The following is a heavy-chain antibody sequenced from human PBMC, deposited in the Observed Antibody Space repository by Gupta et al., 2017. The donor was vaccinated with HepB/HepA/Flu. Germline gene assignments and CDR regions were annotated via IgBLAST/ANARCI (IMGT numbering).Heavy chain of an antibody. CDR1: GFSRSTGGVG. Sequence: QITLKESGPTLVKPTQTLTLTCTFSGFSRSTGGVGVAWIRQPPGKALEWLALIYWNDDKNYSPSLRSRLTITKDTSKNQVVLTVTNMDPVDTATYYCVYRKDPWGYINGWFYFDSWGQGNLVTVSS. CDR3: VYRKDPWGYINGWFYFDS. V-gene: IGHV2-5*01. D-gene: IGHD6-19*01. CDR2: IYWNDDK. J-gene: IGHJ4*02.